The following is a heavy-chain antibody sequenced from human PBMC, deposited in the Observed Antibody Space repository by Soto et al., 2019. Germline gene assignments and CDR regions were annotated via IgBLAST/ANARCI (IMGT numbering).Heavy chain of an antibody. CDR2: AYESGSA. Sequence: SETLSLTCTVSGGSISRSGHYWAWIRQPPGKGLECIGSAYESGSAYYNPSLKSRVIISVDTSKNQFSLKLASVTAADTSIYFCARHAGKQLLNPFDYWGQGTLFTVSS. V-gene: IGHV4-39*01. J-gene: IGHJ4*02. CDR3: ARHAGKQLLNPFDY. CDR1: GGSISRSGHY. D-gene: IGHD5-18*01.